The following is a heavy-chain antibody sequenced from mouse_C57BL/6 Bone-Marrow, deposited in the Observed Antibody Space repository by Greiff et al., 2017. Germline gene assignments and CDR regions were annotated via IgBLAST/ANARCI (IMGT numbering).Heavy chain of an antibody. CDR3: APLLWLRRGFAY. CDR2: IDPSDSYP. CDR1: GYTFTSYW. Sequence: QVQLQQPGAELVRPGTSVKLSCKASGYTFTSYWMHWVKQRPGQGLEWIGVIDPSDSYPNYNQKFKGKATLTVDTSSSTAYMQLSSLTSEDSAVYYCAPLLWLRRGFAYWGQGTLVTVSA. J-gene: IGHJ3*01. D-gene: IGHD2-2*01. V-gene: IGHV1-59*01.